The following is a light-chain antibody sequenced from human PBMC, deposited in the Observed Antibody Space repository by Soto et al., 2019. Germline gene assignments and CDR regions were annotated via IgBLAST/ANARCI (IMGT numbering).Light chain of an antibody. Sequence: DIVLTQSPGTLSLSPGERATLYCRASQSVSSNHLAWYQQKPGQAPRLLIYGGSSRATGIPVRFSGSGSETDFTLTITRLEPEDFAVYYCQQYGSSPWTFGQGTKVDNK. CDR2: GGS. V-gene: IGKV3-20*01. J-gene: IGKJ1*01. CDR1: QSVSSNH. CDR3: QQYGSSPWT.